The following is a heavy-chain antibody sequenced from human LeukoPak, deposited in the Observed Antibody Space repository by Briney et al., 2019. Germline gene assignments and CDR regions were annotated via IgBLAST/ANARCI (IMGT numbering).Heavy chain of an antibody. J-gene: IGHJ6*03. D-gene: IGHD4-11*01. CDR2: IIPIFGTA. CDR1: GYTFTSYG. V-gene: IGHV1-69*13. CDR3: AREGGEMTTVTNYYYYYMDV. Sequence: GASVKVSCKASGYTFTSYGISWVRQAPGQGLEWMGGIIPIFGTANYAQKFQGRVTITADESTSTAYMELSSLRSEDTAVYYCAREGGEMTTVTNYYYYYMDVWGKGTTVTVSS.